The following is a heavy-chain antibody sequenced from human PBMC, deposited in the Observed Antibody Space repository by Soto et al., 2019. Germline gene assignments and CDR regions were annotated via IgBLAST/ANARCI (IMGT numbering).Heavy chain of an antibody. J-gene: IGHJ4*02. CDR2: ISSSSSYI. CDR1: GFTFSSYS. V-gene: IGHV3-21*01. D-gene: IGHD6-19*01. Sequence: GGSLRLSCAASGFTFSSYSMNWVRQAPGKGLEWVSSISSSSSYIYYADSVKGRFTISRDNAKNSLYLQMNSLRAEDTAVYYCARVRIWDVAAFDYWGQGTLVTVSS. CDR3: ARVRIWDVAAFDY.